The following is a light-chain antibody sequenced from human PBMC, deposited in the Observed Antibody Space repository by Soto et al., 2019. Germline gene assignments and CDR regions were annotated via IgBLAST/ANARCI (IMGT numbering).Light chain of an antibody. CDR3: CSYAGSRSYV. CDR1: SSDVGSYNL. CDR2: EDS. V-gene: IGLV2-23*01. J-gene: IGLJ1*01. Sequence: QSALTQPASVSGSPGQSITISCTGTSSDVGSYNLVSWYQQHPDKVPKLMIYEDSKRPSGVSSRFSGSKSGNTASLTISGLQAEDEADYYCCSYAGSRSYVFGTGTKVTVL.